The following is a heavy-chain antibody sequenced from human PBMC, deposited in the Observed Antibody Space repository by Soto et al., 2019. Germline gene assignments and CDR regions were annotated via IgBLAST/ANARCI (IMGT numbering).Heavy chain of an antibody. J-gene: IGHJ4*02. V-gene: IGHV1-8*01. CDR2: MNPNTGNT. CDR3: ARGGWRPPFGC. CDR1: GYTFTHYD. Sequence: QVQLVPSGADMKKPGSSVKVACKASGYTFTHYDINWVRQATGQGLEWMGWMNPNTGNTGLAQKFQDRVTMTRKTAIITAYMELSSLRSKDTVLYFCARGGWRPPFGCWGQGTPVTVSS. D-gene: IGHD2-15*01.